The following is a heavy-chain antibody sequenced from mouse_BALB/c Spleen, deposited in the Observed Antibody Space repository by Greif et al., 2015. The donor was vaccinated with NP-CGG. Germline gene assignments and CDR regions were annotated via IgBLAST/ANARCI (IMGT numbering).Heavy chain of an antibody. CDR1: GFTFSSYT. V-gene: IGHV5-12-2*01. CDR3: ARRYYAMDY. CDR2: ISNGGGST. J-gene: IGHJ4*01. Sequence: EVQLVESGGGLVQPGGSLKLSCAASGFTFSSYTMSWVRQTPEKRLEWVAYISNGGGSTYYPDTVKGRFTISRDNAKNTLYLQMSSLKSEDTAMYYCARRYYAMDYWGQGTSVTVSS.